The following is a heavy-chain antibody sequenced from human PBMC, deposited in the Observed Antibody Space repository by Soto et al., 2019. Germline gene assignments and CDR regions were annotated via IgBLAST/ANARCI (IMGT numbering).Heavy chain of an antibody. CDR3: ARDLTPRGGGPFDI. V-gene: IGHV3-23*01. Sequence: GGSLRLSCAASAFTFSSYTMTWVRQAPGKGLEWVSGISVTGDNTYYADSVKGRFTISRDNAKNSLYLQMNSLRAEDPAGYYCARDLTPRGGGPFDIWAQGTMVTVSS. CDR1: AFTFSSYT. J-gene: IGHJ3*02. D-gene: IGHD2-15*01. CDR2: ISVTGDNT.